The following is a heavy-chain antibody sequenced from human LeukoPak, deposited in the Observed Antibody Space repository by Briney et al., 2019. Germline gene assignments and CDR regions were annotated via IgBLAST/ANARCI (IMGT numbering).Heavy chain of an antibody. CDR3: ARRAGAYTHPYDY. V-gene: IGHV3-53*01. J-gene: IGHJ4*02. Sequence: PGGSLRLSCTVSGFTVSSNSMSWVRQAPGKGLEWVSFIYSAGSTHYSDSVKGRFTISIDNSKNTLYLQMNSLRAEDTAVYYCARRAGAYTHPYDYWGRGTLVTVS. CDR1: GFTVSSNS. D-gene: IGHD3-16*01. CDR2: IYSAGST.